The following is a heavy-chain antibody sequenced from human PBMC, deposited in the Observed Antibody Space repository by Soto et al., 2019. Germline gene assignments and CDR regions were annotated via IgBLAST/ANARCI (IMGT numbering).Heavy chain of an antibody. CDR1: GNSFTSNW. V-gene: IGHV5-10-1*01. CDR2: IDPSDSYT. CDR3: ARHAGGSAAGVYYYYCGMDV. Sequence: PGESLKISCQGSGNSFTSNWIGWVRQMPGKGLEWMGMIDPSDSYTNYSPSFQGHVTISVDKSISTAYLQWSSLKASDTAMYYCARHAGGSAAGVYYYYCGMDVWGEGTTVTVSS. J-gene: IGHJ6*04. D-gene: IGHD6-25*01.